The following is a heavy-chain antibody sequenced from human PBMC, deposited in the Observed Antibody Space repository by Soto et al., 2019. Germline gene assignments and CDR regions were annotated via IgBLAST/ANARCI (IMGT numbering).Heavy chain of an antibody. V-gene: IGHV4-31*03. CDR2: IYYSGST. CDR1: GGSISSGGYY. D-gene: IGHD1-26*01. Sequence: SETLSLTCTVSGGSISSGGYYWSWIRQHPGKGLEWIGYIYYSGSTYYNPSLTSRVTISVDTSKNQFSLKLSSVTAADTAVYYCATFLRSGSYADWFDPWGQGTLVTVSS. J-gene: IGHJ5*02. CDR3: ATFLRSGSYADWFDP.